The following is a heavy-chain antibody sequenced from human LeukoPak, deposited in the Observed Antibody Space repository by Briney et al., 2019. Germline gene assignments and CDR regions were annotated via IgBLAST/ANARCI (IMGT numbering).Heavy chain of an antibody. D-gene: IGHD3-16*01. J-gene: IGHJ4*02. V-gene: IGHV3-74*01. CDR2: INPDGSVT. Sequence: GGSLRLSCSPSGFSLSNYWMHWVRQAQGKGLVWVSRINPDGSVTNHADSVKGRFTISRDNAKNTLYLQMNSLRVEDTAVYYCSRDTYGYEDHWGQGTLVTVSS. CDR3: SRDTYGYEDH. CDR1: GFSLSNYW.